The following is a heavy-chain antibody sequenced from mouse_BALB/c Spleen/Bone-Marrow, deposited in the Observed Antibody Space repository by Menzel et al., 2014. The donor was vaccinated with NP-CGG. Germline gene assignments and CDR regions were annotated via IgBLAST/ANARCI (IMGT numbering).Heavy chain of an antibody. CDR2: IDPSDSET. D-gene: IGHD1-2*01. V-gene: IGHV1-69*02. Sequence: VQLQQSGAELVKPGAPVKLSCKTSGYTFTSYWMSWVKQRPGRGLEWIGRIDPSDSETHYNQKFKDKATLTVDKSSSTAYIQLSSLTSEDSAVYYCARDYGYYFDYWGQGTTLTVS. CDR1: GYTFTSYW. J-gene: IGHJ2*01. CDR3: ARDYGYYFDY.